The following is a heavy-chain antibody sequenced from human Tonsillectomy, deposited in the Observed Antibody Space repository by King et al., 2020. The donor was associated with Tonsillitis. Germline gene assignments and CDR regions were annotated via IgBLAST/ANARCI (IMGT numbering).Heavy chain of an antibody. D-gene: IGHD4-11*01. CDR1: GFTFSNCA. CDR3: AKQFSDDYLPLDY. V-gene: IGHV3-23*04. J-gene: IGHJ4*02. CDR2: ISDGGDSS. Sequence: VQLVESGGGLVQPGGSLRLSCAASGFTFSNCAMTWVRQAPGKGLEWVSTISDGGDSSYYADSVKGRFTISRDNSKTTLYLQMNSLRAEDTAVYYCAKQFSDDYLPLDYWGQGTLVTVSS.